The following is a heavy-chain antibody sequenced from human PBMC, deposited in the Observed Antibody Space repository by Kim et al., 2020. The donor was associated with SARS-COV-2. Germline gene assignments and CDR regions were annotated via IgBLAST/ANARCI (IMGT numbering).Heavy chain of an antibody. CDR1: GFTFSSYG. J-gene: IGHJ6*02. Sequence: GGSLRLSCAASGFTFSSYGMHWVRQAPGKGLEWVAVIWYDGSNKYYADSVKGRFTISRDNSKNTLYLQMNSLRAEDTAVYYCARSLVYDGMDVWCQGTTGPVSS. V-gene: IGHV3-33*01. D-gene: IGHD2-2*01. CDR2: IWYDGSNK. CDR3: ARSLVYDGMDV.